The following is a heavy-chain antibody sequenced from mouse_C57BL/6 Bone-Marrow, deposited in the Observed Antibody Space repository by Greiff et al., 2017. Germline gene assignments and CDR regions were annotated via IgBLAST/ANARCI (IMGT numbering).Heavy chain of an antibody. CDR2: ISNGGGST. CDR1: GFTFSDYY. V-gene: IGHV5-12*01. Sequence: EVQLQESGGGFVQPGGSLKLSCAASGFTFSDYYMYWVRQTPEQRLEWVAYISNGGGSTYYPDTVKGRFTISRDNAKNTLYLQISRLNSEDTAMYYCARHEAYCEYGGFSSFAYWGQGTLVTVSA. D-gene: IGHD2-4*01. J-gene: IGHJ3*01. CDR3: ARHEAYCEYGGFSSFAY.